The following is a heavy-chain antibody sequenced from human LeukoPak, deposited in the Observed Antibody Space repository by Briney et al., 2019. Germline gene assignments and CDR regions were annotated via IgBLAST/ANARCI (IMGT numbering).Heavy chain of an antibody. J-gene: IGHJ3*02. D-gene: IGHD6-13*01. CDR1: GFTFSSYG. CDR2: IHYSGST. V-gene: IGHV4-39*07. Sequence: PGGSLRLSCAASGFTFSSYGMHWVRQPPGKGLEWIGSIHYSGSTYSNPSLKSRVTISVDTSKNQFSLKMSSVTAADTAVYYCARDLMGQQLVQYDAFDIWGQGTMVTVSS. CDR3: ARDLMGQQLVQYDAFDI.